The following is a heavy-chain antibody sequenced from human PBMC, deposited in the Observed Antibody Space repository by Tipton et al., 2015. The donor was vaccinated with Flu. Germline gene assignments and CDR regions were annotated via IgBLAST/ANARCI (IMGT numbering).Heavy chain of an antibody. CDR3: ARDLRGYSGYTGGDAFDM. D-gene: IGHD5-12*01. CDR2: ISTSGST. J-gene: IGHJ3*02. CDR1: GGSISTSY. Sequence: TLSLTCTVSGGSISTSYWSWIRQPAGKGLEWIGRISTSGSTNYNASLESRATLSRDTSKNHISLRLTSATAADTALYYCARDLRGYSGYTGGDAFDMWGRG. V-gene: IGHV4-4*07.